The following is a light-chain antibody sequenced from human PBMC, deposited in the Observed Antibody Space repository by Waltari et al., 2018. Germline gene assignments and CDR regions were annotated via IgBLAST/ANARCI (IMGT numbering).Light chain of an antibody. J-gene: IGLJ1*01. CDR3: NCRDTSGNHYV. CDR2: GQN. CDR1: ILRSHF. Sequence: SSEVTQDPSASVALGQTVRITSPGAILRSHFATWYQQMPGQAPILVIYGQNARPSVIPDRFSGSASGDTASLTITGVQAEDEADYYCNCRDTSGNHYVFGPGTKVTVL. V-gene: IGLV3-19*01.